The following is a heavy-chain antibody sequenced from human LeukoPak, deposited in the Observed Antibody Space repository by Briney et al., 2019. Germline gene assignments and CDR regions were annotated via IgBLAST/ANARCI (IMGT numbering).Heavy chain of an antibody. CDR3: ARDLYSSSWYAYYYYYYMDV. J-gene: IGHJ6*03. CDR1: GYTFTSYG. Sequence: ASVKVSCKASGYTFTSYGINWVRQAPGQGLEWMGWISAYNGNTNYAQKLQGRVTMTTDTSTSAAYMELRSLRSEDTAVYYCARDLYSSSWYAYYYYYYMDVWGKGTTVTVSS. D-gene: IGHD6-13*01. V-gene: IGHV1-18*01. CDR2: ISAYNGNT.